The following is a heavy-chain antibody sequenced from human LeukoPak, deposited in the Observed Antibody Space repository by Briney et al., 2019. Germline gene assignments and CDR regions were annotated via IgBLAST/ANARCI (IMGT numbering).Heavy chain of an antibody. Sequence: GGSLRLSCAASGFTFSSHWMHWVRQAPGKGLVWVSRIKGDGSSPTDADSVKGRFTISRDNAKNTLYLQMNGLRAEDTAIYYCARVRPRVGATNDAFDIWGQGTMVTVSS. D-gene: IGHD1-26*01. V-gene: IGHV3-74*01. CDR3: ARVRPRVGATNDAFDI. CDR1: GFTFSSHW. J-gene: IGHJ3*02. CDR2: IKGDGSSP.